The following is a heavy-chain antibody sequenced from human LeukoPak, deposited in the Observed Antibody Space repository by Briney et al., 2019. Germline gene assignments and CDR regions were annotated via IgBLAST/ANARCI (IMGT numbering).Heavy chain of an antibody. V-gene: IGHV2-5*01. CDR1: GFSLSTSGVG. J-gene: IGHJ4*02. CDR2: IYWNDDK. Sequence: SGPTLVNPTQTLTLTCTFSGFSLSTSGVGVGWIRQPPGKALEWLALIYWNDDKRYSPSLKSRLTITKDTPKNQVVLTMTNMDPVDTATYYCAHTLQWFGEPEPLDYWGQGTLVTVSS. D-gene: IGHD3-10*01. CDR3: AHTLQWFGEPEPLDY.